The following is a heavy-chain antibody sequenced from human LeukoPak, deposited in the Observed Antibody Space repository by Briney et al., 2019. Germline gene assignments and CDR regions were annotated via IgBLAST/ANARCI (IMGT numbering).Heavy chain of an antibody. D-gene: IGHD3-16*02. CDR1: GFTFSSYG. Sequence: GRSLRLSCAASGFTFSSYGMHWVRQAPGKGLEWVAAISYDGSNKYYADSVKGRFTISRDNSKNTLYLQMNSLRAEDTAVYYCAKDRNDYVWGSYRLRSFDYWGQGTLVTVSS. V-gene: IGHV3-30*18. CDR3: AKDRNDYVWGSYRLRSFDY. J-gene: IGHJ4*02. CDR2: ISYDGSNK.